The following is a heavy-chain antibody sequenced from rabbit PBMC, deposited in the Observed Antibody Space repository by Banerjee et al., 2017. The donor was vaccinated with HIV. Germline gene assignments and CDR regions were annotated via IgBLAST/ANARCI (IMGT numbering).Heavy chain of an antibody. D-gene: IGHD6-1*01. CDR3: ASAYSDVYFDL. Sequence: QSLEESGGGLVQPEGSLALTCKASGFSFSSSDYICWVRQAPGKGLEWISCIAGSSSGFTYSATWAKGRFTISKTSSTTVTLQMTSLTVADTATYFCASAYSDVYFDLWGPGTLVTVS. CDR2: IAGSSSGFT. V-gene: IGHV1S40*01. J-gene: IGHJ4*01. CDR1: GFSFSSSDY.